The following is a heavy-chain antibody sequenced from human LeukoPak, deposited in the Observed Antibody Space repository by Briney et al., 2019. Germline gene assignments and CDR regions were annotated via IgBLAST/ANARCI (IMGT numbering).Heavy chain of an antibody. CDR1: GGSINSSSSYY. CDR2: IYYSGST. V-gene: IGHV4-39*01. D-gene: IGHD3-10*01. CDR3: ARLPMAMGVFDY. J-gene: IGHJ4*02. Sequence: SETLSLTCAVSGGSINSSSSYYWGWIRQPPGKGLEWIGSIYYSGSTYHNPSLRSRVTISVDTSKNQFSLKLSSVTAADTAVYYCARLPMAMGVFDYWGQGTLVTVSS.